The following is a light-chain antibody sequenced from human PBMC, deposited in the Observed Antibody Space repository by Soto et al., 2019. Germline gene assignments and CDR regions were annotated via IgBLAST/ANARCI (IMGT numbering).Light chain of an antibody. CDR1: QSISTY. V-gene: IGKV3-15*01. J-gene: IGKJ1*01. CDR2: GAA. Sequence: DIVMTQSPLSLPVTPGEPASISCRASQSISTYLAWYQQKPGQAPRLLIYGAATRATGIPARFSGSGSGTEFTLTISSLQSEDFAVYYCQQYHSWPAFGRGTKVDIK. CDR3: QQYHSWPA.